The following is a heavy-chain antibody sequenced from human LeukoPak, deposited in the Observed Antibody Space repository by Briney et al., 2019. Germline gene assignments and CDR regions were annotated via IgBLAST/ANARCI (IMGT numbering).Heavy chain of an antibody. V-gene: IGHV1-2*06. CDR3: ARQGSLGTWFDP. CDR2: INPNSGGT. CDR1: GYTFTSYD. J-gene: IGHJ5*02. Sequence: GASVKVSCKASGYTFTSYDINWVRQATGQGLEWMGRINPNSGGTDYAQNFQGRVTMTRDTSISTVYMELSSLKSNDTAVYYCARQGSLGTWFDPWGQGTLVTVSS. D-gene: IGHD7-27*01.